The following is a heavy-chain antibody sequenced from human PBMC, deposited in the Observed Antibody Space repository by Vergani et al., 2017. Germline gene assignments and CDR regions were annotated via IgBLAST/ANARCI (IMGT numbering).Heavy chain of an antibody. D-gene: IGHD4-11*01. J-gene: IGHJ4*02. CDR2: ISSSSSYI. V-gene: IGHV3-21*01. CDR3: ARDLNYATVTTADY. CDR1: GFTFSSYS. Sequence: EVQLVESGGGLVQPGGSLRLSCAASGFTFSSYSMNWVRQAPGKGLEWVSSISSSSSYIYYADSVKGRFTISRDNAKNSLYLQMNSLRAEATAVYYCARDLNYATVTTADYWGQGTLVTVSS.